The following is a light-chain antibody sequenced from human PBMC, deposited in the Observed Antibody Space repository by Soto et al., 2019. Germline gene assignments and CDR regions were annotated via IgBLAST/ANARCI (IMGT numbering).Light chain of an antibody. CDR3: QQRSNWLIT. V-gene: IGKV3-11*01. CDR2: DAS. Sequence: EIVLTQSPATLSFSPGERVPLSCRASQSVSSYLAWYQQKPGQAPRLLIYDASNRATGIPARFSGSGSGTDFTLTISSLEPEDFAVYYCQQRSNWLITFGQGTRLEI. CDR1: QSVSSY. J-gene: IGKJ5*01.